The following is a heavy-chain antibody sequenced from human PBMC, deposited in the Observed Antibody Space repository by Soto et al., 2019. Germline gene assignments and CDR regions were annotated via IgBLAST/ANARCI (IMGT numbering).Heavy chain of an antibody. Sequence: GGSLRLACAASGFTFSIYAMNWVRQAPGKGLEWVSAISGNGGSTYYADSVKGRFTISRDNSKNTLYLQMNSLRAEDTAVYYCAHSSTPFDYWGQGTLVTVSS. J-gene: IGHJ4*02. V-gene: IGHV3-23*01. CDR1: GFTFSIYA. CDR2: ISGNGGST. D-gene: IGHD6-13*01. CDR3: AHSSTPFDY.